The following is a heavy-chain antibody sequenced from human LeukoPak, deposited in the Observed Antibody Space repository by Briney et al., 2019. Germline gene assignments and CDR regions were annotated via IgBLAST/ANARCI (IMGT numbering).Heavy chain of an antibody. J-gene: IGHJ4*02. V-gene: IGHV5-51*01. Sequence: GESLKISCKGSGYSFTSYWIGWVRQMPGKGLEWMGIIYPGDSDTRYSPSFQGQVTISAGKSISTAYLQWSSLKASDTAMYYCARRVDSSGYYQYYFDYWGQGTLVTVSS. CDR2: IYPGDSDT. D-gene: IGHD3-22*01. CDR3: ARRVDSSGYYQYYFDY. CDR1: GYSFTSYW.